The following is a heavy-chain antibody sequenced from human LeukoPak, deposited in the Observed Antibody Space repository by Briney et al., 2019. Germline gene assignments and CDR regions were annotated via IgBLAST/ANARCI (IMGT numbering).Heavy chain of an antibody. CDR3: ARSDWFDP. CDR2: IYYSGST. Sequence: SETLSLTCTVSGGSISSYYWSWIRQPPGKGLEWIGYIYYSGSTNYNPFLKSRVTISVDTSKNQFSLKLSSVTAADTAVYYCARSDWFDPWGQGTLVTVSS. V-gene: IGHV4-59*01. J-gene: IGHJ5*02. CDR1: GGSISSYY.